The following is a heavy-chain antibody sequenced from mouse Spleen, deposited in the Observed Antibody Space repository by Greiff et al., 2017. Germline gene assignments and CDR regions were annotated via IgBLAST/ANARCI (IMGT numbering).Heavy chain of an antibody. CDR1: GFSFNTYA. CDR2: IRSKSNNYAT. J-gene: IGHJ3*01. V-gene: IGHV10-1*01. CDR3: VRHGTSTAPFAY. Sequence: EVKLMESGGGLVQPKGSLKLSCAASGFSFNTYAMNWVRQAPGKGLEWVARIRSKSNNYATYYADSVKDRFTISRDDSESMLYLQMNNLKTEDTAMYYCVRHGTSTAPFAYWGQGTLVTVSA. D-gene: IGHD4-1*02.